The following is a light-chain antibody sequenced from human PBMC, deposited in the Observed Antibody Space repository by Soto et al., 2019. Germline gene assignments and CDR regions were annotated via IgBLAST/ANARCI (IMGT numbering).Light chain of an antibody. CDR3: AAWDDSLHAVV. CDR1: SSNIGSNT. CDR2: NND. Sequence: QSVLTQPPSASGTPGQRVTISCSGSSSNIGSNTVNWYQQLPGTAPKLLISNNDQRPSGVPDQFSGSKSGTSASLAISGLQSDDESDYYCAAWDDSLHAVVFGGGTKLTVL. V-gene: IGLV1-44*01. J-gene: IGLJ2*01.